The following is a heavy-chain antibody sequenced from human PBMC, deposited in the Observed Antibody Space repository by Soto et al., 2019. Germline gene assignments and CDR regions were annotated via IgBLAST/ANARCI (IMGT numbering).Heavy chain of an antibody. V-gene: IGHV4-4*02. CDR2: IYHTGDT. J-gene: IGHJ4*02. Sequence: PSETLSLTCAVSGGSITNNHWWNWVRQSPGKGLEWIGEIYHTGDTKYNPSLKSRVTVSADKSKNQFSLNLNSVTAADTAVYYCVRNPGYWGQGTLVTVSS. CDR1: GGSITNNHW. CDR3: VRNPGY.